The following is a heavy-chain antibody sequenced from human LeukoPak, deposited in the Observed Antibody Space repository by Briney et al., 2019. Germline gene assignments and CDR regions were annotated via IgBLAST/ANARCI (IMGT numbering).Heavy chain of an antibody. V-gene: IGHV1-69*04. CDR3: AGGMVVVPAAIHWFDP. J-gene: IGHJ5*02. D-gene: IGHD2-2*02. Sequence: ASVKVSCKASGGTFSSYAISWVRQAPGQGLEWMGRIIPILGIANYAQKFQGRVTITADKSTSTAYMELSSLRSEDTAVYYCAGGMVVVPAAIHWFDPWGQGTLVTVSS. CDR1: GGTFSSYA. CDR2: IIPILGIA.